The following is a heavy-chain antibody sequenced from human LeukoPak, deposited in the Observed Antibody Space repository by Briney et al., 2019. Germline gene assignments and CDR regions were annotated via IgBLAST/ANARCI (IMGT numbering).Heavy chain of an antibody. CDR3: ARRPRRYSYGYWDY. Sequence: PSETLSLTCAVYGGSFSGYYWSWIRQPPGKGLEWIGEINHSGSTNYNPSLKSRVTISVDTSKNQFSLKLSSVTAADTAVYYCARRPRRYSYGYWDYWGQGTLVTVSS. V-gene: IGHV4-34*01. D-gene: IGHD5-18*01. CDR2: INHSGST. CDR1: GGSFSGYY. J-gene: IGHJ4*02.